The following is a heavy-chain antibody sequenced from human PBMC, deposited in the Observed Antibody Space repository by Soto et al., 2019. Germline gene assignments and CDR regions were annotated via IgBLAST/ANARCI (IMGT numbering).Heavy chain of an antibody. CDR2: IIPILGIA. D-gene: IGHD3-22*01. Sequence: SVKVSCKASGGTFSSYTISWVRQAPGQGLEWMGRIIPILGIANYAQKFQGRVTITADKSTSTAYMELSSLRSEDTAVYYCARDRDYDSSGYYWSWGQGTLVTVS. CDR3: ARDRDYDSSGYYWS. J-gene: IGHJ4*02. CDR1: GGTFSSYT. V-gene: IGHV1-69*04.